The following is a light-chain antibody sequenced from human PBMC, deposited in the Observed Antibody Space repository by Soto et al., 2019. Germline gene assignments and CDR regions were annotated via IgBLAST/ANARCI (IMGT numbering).Light chain of an antibody. V-gene: IGKV1-5*03. CDR1: QSINSW. CDR2: KAS. Sequence: DIQMTQSPSTLSASVGDRVTITCRASQSINSWLAWYQQKPGKAPKLLIQKASSLESEDPSRFSGSASGTEFTLTISSLQPDDFATYYCQQYNTYARTFGQGTKVEIK. CDR3: QQYNTYART. J-gene: IGKJ1*01.